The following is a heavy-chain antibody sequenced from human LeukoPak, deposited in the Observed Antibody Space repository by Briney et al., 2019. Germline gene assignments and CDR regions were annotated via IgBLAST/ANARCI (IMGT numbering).Heavy chain of an antibody. CDR1: GFTFSSYG. CDR2: ISATGGST. J-gene: IGHJ4*02. D-gene: IGHD3-22*01. V-gene: IGHV3-23*01. Sequence: GGSLRLSCAASGFTFSSYGITWVCQAPGKGLEWVSTISATGGSTYYADSVKGRFTISRDNSKNTLYLQMNSLRAEDTAVYYCAKENRGPITMIVDWGQGTLVTVSS. CDR3: AKENRGPITMIVD.